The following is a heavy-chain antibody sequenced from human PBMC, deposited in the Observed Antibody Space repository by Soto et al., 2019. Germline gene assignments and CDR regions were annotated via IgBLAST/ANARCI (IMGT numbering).Heavy chain of an antibody. J-gene: IGHJ3*02. CDR1: GGTFSSYA. CDR3: AKGNSWSPALVLDI. CDR2: IIPIFGTA. D-gene: IGHD1-7*01. V-gene: IGHV1-69*13. Sequence: SVTVSCKASGGTFSSYAISWVRQAPGQGLEWMGGIIPIFGTANYAQKFQGRVTITADESTSTAYMELSSLRSEDTAVYYCAKGNSWSPALVLDIWGQGTMVTVSS.